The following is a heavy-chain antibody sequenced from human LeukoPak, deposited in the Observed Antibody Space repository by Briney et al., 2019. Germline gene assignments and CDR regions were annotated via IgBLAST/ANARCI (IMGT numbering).Heavy chain of an antibody. Sequence: PSETLSLTCTVSGGSISSYYWSWIRQPPGKGLEWIGYIYYSGSTNYNPSLKSRVTISVDTSKNQFSLKLSSVTAADTAVYYCARADVGGGYSYGLFDYWGQGTLVTVSS. D-gene: IGHD5-18*01. V-gene: IGHV4-59*01. CDR1: GGSISSYY. CDR3: ARADVGGGYSYGLFDY. CDR2: IYYSGST. J-gene: IGHJ4*02.